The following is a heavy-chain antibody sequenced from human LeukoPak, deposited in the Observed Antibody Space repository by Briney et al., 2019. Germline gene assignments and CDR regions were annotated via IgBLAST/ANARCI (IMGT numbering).Heavy chain of an antibody. CDR3: AKDHPIRRTVTTGGDAFDI. Sequence: GGSLRLSCAASGFTFDDYAMHWVRQAPGKGLEWVSGISWNSGSIGYADSVKGRFTISRDNAKNSLNLQMNSLRAEDTALYYCAKDHPIRRTVTTGGDAFDIWGQGTMVTVSS. CDR1: GFTFDDYA. CDR2: ISWNSGSI. D-gene: IGHD4-17*01. J-gene: IGHJ3*02. V-gene: IGHV3-9*01.